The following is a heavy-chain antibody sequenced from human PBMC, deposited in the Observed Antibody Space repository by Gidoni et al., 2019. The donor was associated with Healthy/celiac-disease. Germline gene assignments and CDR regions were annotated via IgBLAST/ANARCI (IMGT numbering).Heavy chain of an antibody. CDR3: ARGGSSGYPFDY. Sequence: GIIPIFGTANYAQKFQGRVTITADESTSTAYMELSSLRSEDTAVYYCARGGSSGYPFDYWGQGTLVTVSS. V-gene: IGHV1-69*01. D-gene: IGHD3-22*01. J-gene: IGHJ4*02. CDR2: IIPIFGTA.